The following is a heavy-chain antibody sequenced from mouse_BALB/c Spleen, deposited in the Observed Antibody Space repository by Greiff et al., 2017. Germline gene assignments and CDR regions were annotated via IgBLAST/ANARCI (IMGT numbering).Heavy chain of an antibody. J-gene: IGHJ4*01. CDR2: ISSGSSTI. CDR3: ARFYDYDGLSYAMDY. CDR1: GFTFSSFG. D-gene: IGHD2-4*01. V-gene: IGHV5-17*02. Sequence: EVQLVESGGGLVQPGGSRKLSCAASGFTFSSFGMHWVRQAPEKGLEWVAYISSGSSTIYYADTVKGRFTISRDNPKNTLFLQMTSLRSEDTAMYYCARFYDYDGLSYAMDYWGQGTSVTVSS.